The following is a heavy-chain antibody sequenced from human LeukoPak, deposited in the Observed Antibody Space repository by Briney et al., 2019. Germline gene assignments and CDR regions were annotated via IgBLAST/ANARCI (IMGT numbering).Heavy chain of an antibody. CDR3: AKSKQSGTTGYFDY. J-gene: IGHJ4*02. D-gene: IGHD1-1*01. CDR2: ISYDGSNK. CDR1: GFTFSSYG. V-gene: IGHV3-30*18. Sequence: GGSLRLSCAASGFTFSSYGMHWVRQAPGKGLEWVAVISYDGSNKYYADSVKGRFTISRDNSKNTLYLQMNSLRAEDTAVYYCAKSKQSGTTGYFDYWGQGTLVTVSS.